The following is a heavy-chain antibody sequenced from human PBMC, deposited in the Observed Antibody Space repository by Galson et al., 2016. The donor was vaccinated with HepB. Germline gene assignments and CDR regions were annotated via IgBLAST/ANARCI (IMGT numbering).Heavy chain of an antibody. D-gene: IGHD4-17*01. CDR1: GFSFRSYA. J-gene: IGHJ6*02. Sequence: SLRLSCAASGFSFRSYAMHWVRQVPGKGLEWVAVISFDGSDEYYADSVKGRFTISRDNAKNTLYLQMNSLRAEDTALYYCVREDYGDDPVYYYYYGMDVWGQGTTVSVSS. CDR2: ISFDGSDE. V-gene: IGHV3-30*04. CDR3: VREDYGDDPVYYYYYGMDV.